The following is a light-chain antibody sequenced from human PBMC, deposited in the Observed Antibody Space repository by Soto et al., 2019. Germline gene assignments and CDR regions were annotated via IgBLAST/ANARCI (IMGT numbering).Light chain of an antibody. V-gene: IGKV3-20*01. J-gene: IGKJ1*01. CDR3: QQYVTSPWA. CDR2: GAS. Sequence: EIVLTQSPGPLSLSPGERATLSCRASQSVSSSFLAWYQQKPGQAPRLLIYGASNRATGIPDRFSGSGSGTDFTLTISRRELEDFAVYYCQQYVTSPWAFGQGTKVAIE. CDR1: QSVSSSF.